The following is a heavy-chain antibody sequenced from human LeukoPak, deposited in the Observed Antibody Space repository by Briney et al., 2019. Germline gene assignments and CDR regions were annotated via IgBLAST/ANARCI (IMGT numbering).Heavy chain of an antibody. CDR3: TRHDLWFGELYAFDI. V-gene: IGHV3-73*01. D-gene: IGHD3-10*01. Sequence: GGSLRLSCAASGFTFSGSAIHWVRQASGKGLEWVGRIRSKGHSYATAYAASVKGRFTISRDDSKNTAYLQMNSLKTEDTAVYYCTRHDLWFGELYAFDIWGQGTMVTVSS. CDR1: GFTFSGSA. J-gene: IGHJ3*02. CDR2: IRSKGHSYAT.